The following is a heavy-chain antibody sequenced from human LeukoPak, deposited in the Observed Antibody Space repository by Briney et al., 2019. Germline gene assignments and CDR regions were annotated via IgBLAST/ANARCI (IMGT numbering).Heavy chain of an antibody. CDR2: ISGSGGGT. V-gene: IGHV3-23*01. CDR3: AKRGIVIRGILVLRFHKEASYFDS. CDR1: GITVSNYG. J-gene: IGHJ4*02. Sequence: PGGSLRLSCVVSGITVSNYGMSWVRQAPGKGLEWVSNISGSGGGTAYADSVKGRFTISRDNSKNILHLQMNSLRGEDTAIYFCAKRGIVIRGILVLRFHKEASYFDSWGQGTLVTVSS. D-gene: IGHD3-10*01.